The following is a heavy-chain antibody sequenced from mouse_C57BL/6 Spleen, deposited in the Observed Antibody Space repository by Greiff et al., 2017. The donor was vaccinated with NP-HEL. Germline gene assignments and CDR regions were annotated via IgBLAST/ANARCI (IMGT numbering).Heavy chain of an antibody. J-gene: IGHJ2*01. CDR2: IYPGDGDT. CDR3: AIDYDEGDFDY. CDR1: GYAFSSSW. Sequence: QVQLQQSGPELVKPGASVKISCKASGYAFSSSWMNWVKQRPGKGLEWIGRIYPGDGDTNYNGKFKGKATLTADKSSSTAYMQLSSLTSEDSAVYFCAIDYDEGDFDYWGQGTTLTVSS. V-gene: IGHV1-82*01. D-gene: IGHD2-4*01.